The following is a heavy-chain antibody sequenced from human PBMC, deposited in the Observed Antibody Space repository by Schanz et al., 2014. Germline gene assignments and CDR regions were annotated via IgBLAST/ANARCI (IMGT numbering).Heavy chain of an antibody. CDR2: MNPNSGTT. V-gene: IGHV1-8*01. Sequence: QVQLVQSGAEVKKPGASVKVSCKASGYTLTNFDINWVRQAPGQGLEWMGWMNPNSGTTGYAQKFQGRVTMTRNTSTSTAYTQLRGLSSHETAVSYCERKGMHPIWSGYPYFFDFWGQGTLVTVSS. CDR1: GYTLTNFD. J-gene: IGHJ4*02. CDR3: ERKGMHPIWSGYPYFFDF. D-gene: IGHD3-3*01.